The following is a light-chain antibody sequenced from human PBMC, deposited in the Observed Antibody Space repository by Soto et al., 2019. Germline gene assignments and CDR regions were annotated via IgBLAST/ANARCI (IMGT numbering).Light chain of an antibody. CDR1: QTIGSY. Sequence: IVLTQSPATLSLSPVERATLSCRAIQTIGSYLAWYQQKPGQAPRLLIYTASNRAAGVPARFSGSGSGTDFTLTVSSLEPEDFAVYYCQQSTKWPPSNTFGQGTRLEIK. CDR2: TAS. CDR3: QQSTKWPPSNT. V-gene: IGKV3-11*01. J-gene: IGKJ5*01.